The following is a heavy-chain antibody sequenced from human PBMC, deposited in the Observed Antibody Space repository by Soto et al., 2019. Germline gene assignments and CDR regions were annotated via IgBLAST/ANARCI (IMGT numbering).Heavy chain of an antibody. V-gene: IGHV1-3*01. CDR2: INAGNGNT. CDR1: GYTFTSYA. Sequence: ASVKVSCKASGYTFTSYAMHWVRQAPGQRLEWMGWINAGNGNTKYSQKFQGRVTITRDTSASTAYMELSSLRSEDTAVYYCARDPSSSSPIYYYYYYYMDVWGKGTTVTVSS. CDR3: ARDPSSSSPIYYYYYYYMDV. D-gene: IGHD6-13*01. J-gene: IGHJ6*03.